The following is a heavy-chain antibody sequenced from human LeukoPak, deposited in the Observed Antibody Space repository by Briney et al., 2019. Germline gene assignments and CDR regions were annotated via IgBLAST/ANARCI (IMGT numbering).Heavy chain of an antibody. Sequence: SETLSLTCTVSGGSISSYYWSWIRQPPGKGLEWIGYIYYSGSTNYNPSLKSRVTISVDTSKNQFSLKLSSVTAADTAVYYCARWPEIAVAGTGENYWGQGTLVTVSS. V-gene: IGHV4-59*08. CDR1: GGSISSYY. CDR3: ARWPEIAVAGTGENY. CDR2: IYYSGST. D-gene: IGHD6-19*01. J-gene: IGHJ4*02.